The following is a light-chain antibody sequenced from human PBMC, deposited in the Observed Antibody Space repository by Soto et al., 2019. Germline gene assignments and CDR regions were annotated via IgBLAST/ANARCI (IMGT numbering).Light chain of an antibody. CDR1: QSISDY. CDR3: QQSYTTLGT. CDR2: GAP. Sequence: DIQLTQSPSSLSASVGDRVIITCRASQSISDYVNWFQQKPGRAPKLLIYGAPSLQGGVPSRFSGSGSGTDFTLTISSLQPEDFATYYCQQSYTTLGTFGQGTKVDIK. J-gene: IGKJ1*01. V-gene: IGKV1-39*01.